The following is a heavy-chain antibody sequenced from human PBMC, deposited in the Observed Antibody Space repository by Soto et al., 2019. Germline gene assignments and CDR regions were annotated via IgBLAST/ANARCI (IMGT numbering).Heavy chain of an antibody. V-gene: IGHV3-30*18. CDR1: GFTFSSYG. CDR3: AKDNPYDGRDFYSGFDY. CDR2: ISSDGNNK. D-gene: IGHD3-22*01. J-gene: IGHJ4*02. Sequence: GGSLRLSCAASGFTFSSYGMHWVRQAPGKGLEWVSIISSDGNNKYYADSVKGRFTISRDNSKNTLFLQMNSLRVEDTAVYYCAKDNPYDGRDFYSGFDYWGQGTLVTVSS.